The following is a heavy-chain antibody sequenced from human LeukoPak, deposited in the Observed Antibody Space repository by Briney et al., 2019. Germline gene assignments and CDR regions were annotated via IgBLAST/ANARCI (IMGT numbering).Heavy chain of an antibody. Sequence: GASVKVSCKTSGYTFTNYYIHWVRQAPGQGLEWMGRIDPNTGGTKSAKNFQGRVTMTRDTSISTAYMALSGLRYDDTAVYYCASLYDIVGTTVDYWGQGTLVTVSS. D-gene: IGHD1-26*01. CDR1: GYTFTNYY. CDR3: ASLYDIVGTTVDY. CDR2: IDPNTGGT. V-gene: IGHV1-2*06. J-gene: IGHJ4*02.